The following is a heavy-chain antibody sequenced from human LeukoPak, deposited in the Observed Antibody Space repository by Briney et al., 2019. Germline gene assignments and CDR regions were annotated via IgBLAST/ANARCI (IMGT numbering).Heavy chain of an antibody. CDR3: ARGGSSSWYLVGYFDY. Sequence: GGSLRLSCAASGFTFSSYTMNWLRQAPGKGLECVSYINSRGSTISYADSVKGRFTISRDNSKNTLYLQMNSLRAEDTAVYYCARGGSSSWYLVGYFDYWGQGTLVTVSS. D-gene: IGHD6-13*01. V-gene: IGHV3-48*01. CDR2: INSRGSTI. CDR1: GFTFSSYT. J-gene: IGHJ4*02.